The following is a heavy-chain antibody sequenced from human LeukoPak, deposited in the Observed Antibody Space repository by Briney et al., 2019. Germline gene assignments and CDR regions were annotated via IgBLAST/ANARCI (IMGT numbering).Heavy chain of an antibody. J-gene: IGHJ4*02. CDR3: ARLSLVAGSVDY. CDR1: GGSISSSSYY. D-gene: IGHD6-19*01. Sequence: SETLSLTCTVSGGSISSSSYYWGWIRQPPGKGLEWIGSIYYSGSTYYHPSLKSRVTISVGTSKSQFSLKLSSVTAADTAVYYCARLSLVAGSVDYWGQGILVTVSS. V-gene: IGHV4-39*01. CDR2: IYYSGST.